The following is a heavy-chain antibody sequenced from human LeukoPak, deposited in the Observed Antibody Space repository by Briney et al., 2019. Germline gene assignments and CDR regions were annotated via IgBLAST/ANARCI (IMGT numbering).Heavy chain of an antibody. CDR1: GGSISSYY. D-gene: IGHD4-23*01. CDR3: ARGPPTWYGGNRRRYFDL. V-gene: IGHV4-4*07. Sequence: SETLSLTCTVSGGSISSYYWSWIRQPAGKGLERIGRIYTSGSTNYNPSLKSRATMSVDTSKNQFSLKLSSVTAADTAVYYCARGPPTWYGGNRRRYFDLWGRGTLVTVSS. J-gene: IGHJ2*01. CDR2: IYTSGST.